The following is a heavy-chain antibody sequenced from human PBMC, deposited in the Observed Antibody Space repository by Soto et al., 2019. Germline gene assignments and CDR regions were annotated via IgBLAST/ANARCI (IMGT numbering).Heavy chain of an antibody. V-gene: IGHV3-23*01. Sequence: EVQLLESGGCLVQPGGSLRLSCAASRFTFSSYAMTWVRQAPGKGLEWVSAISGSGDSTYYAGSVKGRFTISRDNSKNTLYLQMNSLRAEDTAVYYCASGRGRSFYYGMDVWGQGTTVTVSS. D-gene: IGHD1-26*01. CDR1: RFTFSSYA. J-gene: IGHJ6*02. CDR2: ISGSGDST. CDR3: ASGRGRSFYYGMDV.